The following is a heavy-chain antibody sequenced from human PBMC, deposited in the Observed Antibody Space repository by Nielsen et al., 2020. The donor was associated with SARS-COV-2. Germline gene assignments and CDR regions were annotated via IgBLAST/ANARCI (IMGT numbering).Heavy chain of an antibody. V-gene: IGHV3-74*01. Sequence: GESLKISCAASGFTFRSYWMHWVRQAPGKGLVWVSRTSSDGSTTNYADSVKGRFTISRDNAKNTLYLQMHSLRAEDTAVYYCAKGMMGFYYGMDVWGQGTTVTVSS. D-gene: IGHD3-16*01. CDR1: GFTFRSYW. CDR3: AKGMMGFYYGMDV. CDR2: TSSDGSTT. J-gene: IGHJ6*02.